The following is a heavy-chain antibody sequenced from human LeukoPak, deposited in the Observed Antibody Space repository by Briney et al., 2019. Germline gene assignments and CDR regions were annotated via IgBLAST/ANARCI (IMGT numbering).Heavy chain of an antibody. CDR1: GFIFSSYG. CDR3: ARYRTASLDF. D-gene: IGHD2-21*02. Sequence: GRSLRLSCAASGFIFSSYGMHWVRQAPGKGLEWVAIIWYDGSKKYYTDSVKGRFTISRDNSKNTLSLQMNSLRAEDTAVYYCARYRTASLDFWGQGTLVTVSS. V-gene: IGHV3-33*01. J-gene: IGHJ4*02. CDR2: IWYDGSKK.